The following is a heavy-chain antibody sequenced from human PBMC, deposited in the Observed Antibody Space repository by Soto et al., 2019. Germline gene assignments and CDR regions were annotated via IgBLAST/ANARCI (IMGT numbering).Heavy chain of an antibody. CDR3: ARWFTYGNFDYFDY. CDR1: GFTFSTYW. V-gene: IGHV3-74*01. J-gene: IGHJ4*02. CDR2: INSGGGTT. D-gene: IGHD3-10*01. Sequence: GGSLRLSCAASGFTFSTYWMHWFRQAPGKGLVWVSRINSGGGTTTYADSVKGRFTISRDNAKNTLYLQMNGLRAEDTAVYYCARWFTYGNFDYFDYWGQGTQVPVSS.